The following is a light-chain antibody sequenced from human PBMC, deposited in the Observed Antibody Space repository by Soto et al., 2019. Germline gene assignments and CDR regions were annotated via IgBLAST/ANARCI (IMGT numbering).Light chain of an antibody. J-gene: IGLJ2*01. CDR3: GTWDGSLSAGV. Sequence: QSVLTQPPSVSAAPGQTVTVSCSGSRSNIGNNYVSWYQHLPQTAPKLLIYDNDKRPSGIPDRFSGSKSGTSATLDITGLQTGDEADYYCGTWDGSLSAGVFGGGTKLTVL. CDR1: RSNIGNNY. V-gene: IGLV1-51*01. CDR2: DND.